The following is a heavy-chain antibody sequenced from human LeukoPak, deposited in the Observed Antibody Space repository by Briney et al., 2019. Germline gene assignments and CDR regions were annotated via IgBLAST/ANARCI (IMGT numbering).Heavy chain of an antibody. CDR1: GGTFSSYA. CDR3: ARGYCSSTSCYSVVDY. J-gene: IGHJ4*02. V-gene: IGHV1-69*04. Sequence: ASVKVSCKASGGTFSSYAISWVRQAPGQGLEWMGRIIPIFGIANYAQKFQGRVTITADKSTSTAYMELSSLRSEDTAVYYCARGYCSSTSCYSVVDYWGPGTLVTVSS. CDR2: IIPIFGIA. D-gene: IGHD2-2*01.